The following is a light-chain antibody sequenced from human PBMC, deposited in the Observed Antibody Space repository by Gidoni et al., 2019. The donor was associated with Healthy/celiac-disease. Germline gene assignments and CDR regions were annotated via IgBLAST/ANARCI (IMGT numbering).Light chain of an antibody. CDR2: AAS. CDR1: PGISSY. J-gene: IGKJ4*01. V-gene: IGKV1-9*01. CDR3: QQLNSYPLT. Sequence: EIQLTQSPSFLSASVGDRVTITCRARPGISSYLAWYQQKPGKAPKLLIYAASTLHSGVPSRFSGSGSGTEFTLTISSLQPEYFATYYCQQLNSYPLTFGGGTKVEIK.